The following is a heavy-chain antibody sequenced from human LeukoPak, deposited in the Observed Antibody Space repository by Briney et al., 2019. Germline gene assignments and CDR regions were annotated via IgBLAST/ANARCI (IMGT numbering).Heavy chain of an antibody. CDR2: IYYSGST. V-gene: IGHV4-59*08. Sequence: SETLSLTCTVSGGSISSYYWSWIRQPPGKGLEWIGYIYYSGSTNYNPSLKSRVTISVDTSKNQFSLKLSSVTAADTAVYYCARGLVDWFPRPFDYWGQGTLVTVSS. J-gene: IGHJ4*02. CDR1: GGSISSYY. D-gene: IGHD3-9*01. CDR3: ARGLVDWFPRPFDY.